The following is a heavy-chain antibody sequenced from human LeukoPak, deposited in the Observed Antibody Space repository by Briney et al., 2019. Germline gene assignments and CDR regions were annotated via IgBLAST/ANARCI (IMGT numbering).Heavy chain of an antibody. CDR3: ARTSSSWEYYYYGMDV. D-gene: IGHD6-13*01. CDR2: ISAYNGNT. V-gene: IGHV1-18*04. J-gene: IGHJ6*04. Sequence: ASVKVSFKASGYTFTIYGISWVRQAPGQGLEWMGWISAYNGNTNYAQKLQGRVTMTTDTSTSTAYMELRSLRSDDTAVYYCARTSSSWEYYYYGMDVWGKGTTVTVSS. CDR1: GYTFTIYG.